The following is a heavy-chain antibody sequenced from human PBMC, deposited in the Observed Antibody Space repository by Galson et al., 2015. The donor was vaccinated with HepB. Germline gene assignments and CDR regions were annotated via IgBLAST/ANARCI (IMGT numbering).Heavy chain of an antibody. Sequence: SLRLSCAASGFTFSSYAMHWVRQAPGKGLEWVAVISYDGSNKYYADSVKGRFTISRDNSKNTLYLQMNSLRAEDTAVYYCARDRAAGYDAFDIWGQGTMVTVSS. CDR2: ISYDGSNK. CDR3: ARDRAAGYDAFDI. CDR1: GFTFSSYA. J-gene: IGHJ3*02. V-gene: IGHV3-30*04. D-gene: IGHD6-13*01.